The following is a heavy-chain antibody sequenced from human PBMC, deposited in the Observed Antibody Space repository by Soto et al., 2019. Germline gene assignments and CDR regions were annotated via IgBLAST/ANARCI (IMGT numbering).Heavy chain of an antibody. Sequence: PGESLKISCKGSGYSFTSYWISWVRQMPGKGLEWMGRIDPSDSYTNYSPSFQGHVTISADKSISTAYLQWSSLKASDTAMYYCARYTQLMYSSSWYNGMDVWGQGTTVTVSS. D-gene: IGHD6-13*01. J-gene: IGHJ6*02. V-gene: IGHV5-10-1*01. CDR1: GYSFTSYW. CDR2: IDPSDSYT. CDR3: ARYTQLMYSSSWYNGMDV.